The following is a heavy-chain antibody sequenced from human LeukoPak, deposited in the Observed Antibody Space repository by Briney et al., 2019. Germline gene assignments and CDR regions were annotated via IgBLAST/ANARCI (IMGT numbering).Heavy chain of an antibody. CDR2: TSGSGGST. Sequence: SGGSLRLSCAASGFTFSSYAMSWVRQAPGKGLERVSATSGSGGSTYYADSVKGRFTISRDNSKNTLYLQMNSLRAEDTAVYYCAKGPDSSGRTAGYWGQGTLVTVSS. J-gene: IGHJ4*02. D-gene: IGHD3-22*01. CDR3: AKGPDSSGRTAGY. V-gene: IGHV3-23*01. CDR1: GFTFSSYA.